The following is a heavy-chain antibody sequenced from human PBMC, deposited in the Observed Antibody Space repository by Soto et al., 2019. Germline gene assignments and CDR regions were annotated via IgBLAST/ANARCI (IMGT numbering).Heavy chain of an antibody. CDR2: IIPIFGTA. CDR3: ARGGPYCGGDCYPGDY. V-gene: IGHV1-69*01. D-gene: IGHD2-21*02. CDR1: GGTFSSYA. J-gene: IGHJ4*02. Sequence: QVQLVQSGAEVKKPGSSVKVSCKASGGTFSSYAISWVRQAPGQGLAWRGGIIPIFGTANYAQKFQGRVTITADESTSTAYMELSSLRSEDTAVYYCARGGPYCGGDCYPGDYWGQGTLVTVSS.